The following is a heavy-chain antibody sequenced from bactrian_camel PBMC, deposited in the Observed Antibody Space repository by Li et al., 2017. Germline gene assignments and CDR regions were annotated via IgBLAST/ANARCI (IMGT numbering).Heavy chain of an antibody. CDR3: AARYGGSWYCHATRRFEPEYEY. CDR2: IAHDGWVS. CDR1: GFQFGDYP. D-gene: IGHD6*01. J-gene: IGHJ4*01. Sequence: DVQLVESGGGQVQPGGSLRLSCIASGFQFGDYPMSWVRQGPGKDLEWLAQIAHDGWVSRYNGPAKGRFTISRDNAKNTLYLQMNSLKPEDTAMYYCAARYGGSWYCHATRRFEPEYEYWGQGTQVTVS. V-gene: IGHV3S42*01.